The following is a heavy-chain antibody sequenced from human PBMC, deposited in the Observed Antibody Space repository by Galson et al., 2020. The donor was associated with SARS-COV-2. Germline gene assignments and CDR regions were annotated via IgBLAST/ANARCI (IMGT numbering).Heavy chain of an antibody. J-gene: IGHJ4*02. Sequence: GESLKISCKASGYTFTGYYMHWVRQAPGQGLEWMGWINPNSGGTNYAQKFQGRVTMTRDTSISTAYMELSRLRSDDTAVYYCARYGGIVVVTDYWGQGTLVTVSS. CDR2: INPNSGGT. CDR1: GYTFTGYY. CDR3: ARYGGIVVVTDY. V-gene: IGHV1-2*02. D-gene: IGHD3-22*01.